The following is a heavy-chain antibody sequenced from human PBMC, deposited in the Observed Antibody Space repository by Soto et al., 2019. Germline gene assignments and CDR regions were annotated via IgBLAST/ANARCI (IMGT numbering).Heavy chain of an antibody. J-gene: IGHJ6*02. CDR2: IYWDDDK. CDR1: GFSDSTSGVG. CDR3: AHKGGRGAGMDV. V-gene: IGHV2-5*02. Sequence: QITLKESGPTLVKPTQTLTLTCTFSGFSDSTSGVGVAWIRQPPGKALEWLALIYWDDDKRYSPFLQSRVTITKDTSKNQVVLTMTNMDPVDTATYYCAHKGGRGAGMDVWGQGTTVTVSS. D-gene: IGHD2-15*01.